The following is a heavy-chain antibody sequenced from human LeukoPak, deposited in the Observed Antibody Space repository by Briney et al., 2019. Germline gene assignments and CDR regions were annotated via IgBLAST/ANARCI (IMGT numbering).Heavy chain of an antibody. CDR1: GFTFSSYA. Sequence: QAGGSLRLSCAASGFTFSSYAMSWVRQAPGKGLEWVSAISGSGGSTYYADSVKGRFTISRDSSKNTLYLQMNSLRAEDTAVYYCARNGGYCSSTSCRTFDYWGQGTLVTVSS. CDR3: ARNGGYCSSTSCRTFDY. V-gene: IGHV3-23*01. D-gene: IGHD2-2*01. J-gene: IGHJ4*02. CDR2: ISGSGGST.